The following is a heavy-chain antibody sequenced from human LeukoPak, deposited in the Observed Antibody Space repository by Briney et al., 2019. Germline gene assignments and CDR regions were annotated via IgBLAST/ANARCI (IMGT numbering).Heavy chain of an antibody. Sequence: GGSLRLSCAASGFTVSSNYMSWVRQAPRKGLEWVSVIYSGGSTYYEDSVKGRFTISRDNSKNTLYLQMNSLRAEDTAVYYCARAIAAAGTVWFDPWGQGTLVTVSS. CDR2: IYSGGST. J-gene: IGHJ5*02. D-gene: IGHD6-13*01. CDR1: GFTVSSNY. CDR3: ARAIAAAGTVWFDP. V-gene: IGHV3-53*01.